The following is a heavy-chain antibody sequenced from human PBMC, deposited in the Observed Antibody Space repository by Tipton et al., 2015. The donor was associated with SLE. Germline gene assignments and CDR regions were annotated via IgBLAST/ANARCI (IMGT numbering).Heavy chain of an antibody. V-gene: IGHV4-61*01. J-gene: IGHJ4*02. D-gene: IGHD3-10*01. CDR2: IYHSGGT. CDR3: ASAKGSGSYSSGQFDS. CDR1: GGSISSGSYY. Sequence: TLSLTCTVSGGSISSGSYYWSWIRQPPGKGLEWIGHIYHSGGTYYNASLKGRVTISVDTSKNQFSLKLSSVTAADTALYFCASAKGSGSYSSGQFDSWGQGTLATVSS.